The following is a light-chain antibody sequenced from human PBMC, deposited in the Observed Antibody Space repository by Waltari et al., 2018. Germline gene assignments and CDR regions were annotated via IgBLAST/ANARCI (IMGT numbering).Light chain of an antibody. Sequence: SSDLTQDPGVSAALGQTVRINCQGASLGWPYATWYQHKAGQAPVLVMYGYNKRPSGITDRFSGSSSGTTSSLIIAGSQAEDEADYYCSSRDSSGKVLFGGGTKVTVL. CDR3: SSRDSSGKVL. CDR2: GYN. CDR1: SLGWPY. V-gene: IGLV3-19*01. J-gene: IGLJ3*02.